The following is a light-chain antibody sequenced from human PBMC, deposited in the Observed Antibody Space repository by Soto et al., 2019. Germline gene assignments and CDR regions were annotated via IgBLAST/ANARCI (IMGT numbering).Light chain of an antibody. CDR1: QSVSSY. J-gene: IGKJ2*01. V-gene: IGKV3-11*01. Sequence: EIVLTQSPATLSLSPGERATLSCRASQSVSSYLAWYQQKPGQAPRLLLYDAPNRATGSPARFSGSGSGTDFTHTISSLEPEDFAVDYCQQRSNCPPYTFGQGTKLEIK. CDR2: DAP. CDR3: QQRSNCPPYT.